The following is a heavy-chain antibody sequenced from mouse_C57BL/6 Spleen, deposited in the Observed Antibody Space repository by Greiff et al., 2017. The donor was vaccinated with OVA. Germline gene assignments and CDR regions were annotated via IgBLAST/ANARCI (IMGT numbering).Heavy chain of an antibody. CDR1: GYTFTDYY. D-gene: IGHD3-3*01. J-gene: IGHJ2*01. CDR2: INPYNGGT. Sequence: VQLQQSGPVLVKPGASVKMSCKASGYTFTDYYLNWVKQSHGKSLEWIGVINPYNGGTSYNQKFKGKATLTVDKSSSPAYWELNSMTSEASAVYYCARRGDEYYFDYWGQGTTLTVSS. CDR3: ARRGDEYYFDY. V-gene: IGHV1-19*01.